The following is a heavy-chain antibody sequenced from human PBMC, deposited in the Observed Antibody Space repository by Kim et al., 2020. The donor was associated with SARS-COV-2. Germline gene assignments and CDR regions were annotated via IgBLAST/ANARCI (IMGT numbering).Heavy chain of an antibody. CDR1: GGSFSGYY. D-gene: IGHD3-22*01. CDR3: ARGVTMIVVVNAFDI. V-gene: IGHV4-34*01. CDR2: INHSGST. J-gene: IGHJ3*02. Sequence: SETLSLTCAVYGGSFSGYYWSWIRQPPGKGLEWIGEINHSGSTNYNPSLKSRVTISVDTSKNQFSLKLSSVTAADTAVYYCARGVTMIVVVNAFDIWGQG.